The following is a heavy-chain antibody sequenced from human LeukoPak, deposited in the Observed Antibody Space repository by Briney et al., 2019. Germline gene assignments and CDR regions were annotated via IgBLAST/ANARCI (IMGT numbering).Heavy chain of an antibody. J-gene: IGHJ4*02. Sequence: PGGSLRLSCAASGFTFSSYSMNWVRQAPGKGLEWVSTVGRSGADTYYADSVRGRFTISKDSSKNTLQMNSLSAEDTAIYYCVKHSGGVYGNSDYWGQGILVTVSS. CDR1: GFTFSSYS. V-gene: IGHV3-23*01. CDR2: VGRSGADT. CDR3: VKHSGGVYGNSDY. D-gene: IGHD1-1*01.